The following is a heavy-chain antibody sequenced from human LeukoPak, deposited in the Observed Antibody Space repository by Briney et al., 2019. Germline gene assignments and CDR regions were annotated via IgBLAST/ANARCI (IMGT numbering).Heavy chain of an antibody. D-gene: IGHD3-3*01. V-gene: IGHV1-3*01. CDR3: ARGIWSRTVSSYYFDY. CDR2: INAGNGHT. CDR1: GFTFTNYA. J-gene: IGHJ4*02. Sequence: ASVKVSCKASGFTFTNYAIQWVRQAPGQRLEWIGWINAGNGHTRYSQRFQGRVTITRDTSATSAYMEVTSLRSEDTAVYYCARGIWSRTVSSYYFDYWGQGTLVTVSS.